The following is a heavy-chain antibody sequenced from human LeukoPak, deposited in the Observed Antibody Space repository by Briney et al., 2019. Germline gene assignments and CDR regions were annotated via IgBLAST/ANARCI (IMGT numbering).Heavy chain of an antibody. CDR2: TYFRSKWYN. J-gene: IGHJ5*02. CDR1: GDSVSSNSAA. V-gene: IGHV6-1*01. Sequence: SQTLSLTCAVSGDSVSSNSAAWHWIRLSPSRGLEWLGRTYFRSKWYNDYAVSVTSRITFSADTYQNQFSLQLSSVTPEDTAVYYCASGIATRLDPWDQGTLVTVSS. CDR3: ASGIATRLDP. D-gene: IGHD6-13*01.